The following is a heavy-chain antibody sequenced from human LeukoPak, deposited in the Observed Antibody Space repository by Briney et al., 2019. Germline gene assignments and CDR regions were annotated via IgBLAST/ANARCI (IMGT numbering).Heavy chain of an antibody. Sequence: GGSLRLSCAASGFTFSSYTMSWARQAPGKGLEWVSAISGSGGSTYYADSVKGRFTISRDNSKNTLYLQMNSLRAEDTAVYYCAKERYDSSGYPFDYWGQGTLVTVSS. CDR1: GFTFSSYT. J-gene: IGHJ4*02. CDR3: AKERYDSSGYPFDY. D-gene: IGHD3-22*01. CDR2: ISGSGGST. V-gene: IGHV3-23*01.